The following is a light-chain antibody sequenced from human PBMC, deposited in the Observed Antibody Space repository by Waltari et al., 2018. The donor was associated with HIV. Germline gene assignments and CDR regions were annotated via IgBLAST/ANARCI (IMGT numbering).Light chain of an antibody. CDR2: DDR. V-gene: IGLV3-21*02. CDR3: HVWNSTSDLGV. CDR1: NIGSKS. J-gene: IGLJ7*01. Sequence: SSVLTQPPSVSVAPGQTARIPCGGPNIGSKSVHWYQQRLGQAPVLVVYDDRVRPSGIPDRFSGSNSGNTATLTISRVEAGDEADYYCHVWNSTSDLGVFGGGTQLTVL.